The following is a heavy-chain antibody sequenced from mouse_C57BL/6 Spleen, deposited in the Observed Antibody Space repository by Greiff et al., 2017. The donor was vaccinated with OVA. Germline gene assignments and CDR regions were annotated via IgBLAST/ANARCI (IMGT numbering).Heavy chain of an antibody. CDR3: ARHSTDWAYFDY. D-gene: IGHD4-1*01. CDR1: GFSLTSYG. CDR2: IWSDGST. V-gene: IGHV2-6-1*01. Sequence: VQLQQSGPGLVAPSQSLSITCTVSGFSLTSYGVHWVRQPPGQGLEWLVVIWSDGSTTFNSALISRLSISKDNSKSQVFVKMNSLQTDDTAMYYCARHSTDWAYFDYGGQGTTLTVSS. J-gene: IGHJ2*01.